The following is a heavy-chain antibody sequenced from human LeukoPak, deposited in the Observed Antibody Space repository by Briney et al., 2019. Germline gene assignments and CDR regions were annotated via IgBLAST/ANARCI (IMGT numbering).Heavy chain of an antibody. V-gene: IGHV3-21*01. CDR3: ARDLIAAAVNYYYYGMDV. J-gene: IGHJ6*04. CDR2: ISSSSSYI. Sequence: GGSLRLSCAASGFTFSSYSMNWVPQAPGKGLEWVSSISSSSSYIYYADSVKGRFTISRDNAKNSLYLQMNSLRAEDTAVYYCARDLIAAAVNYYYYGMDVWGKGTTVTVSS. D-gene: IGHD6-13*01. CDR1: GFTFSSYS.